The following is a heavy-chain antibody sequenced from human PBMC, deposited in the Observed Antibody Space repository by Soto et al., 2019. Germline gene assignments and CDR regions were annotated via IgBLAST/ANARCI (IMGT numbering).Heavy chain of an antibody. Sequence: SETLSLTCSVSGGSISSTPYYWGWIRQPPGKGLEWLGTIYYSGTTSYNPSLKSRVIISVDTSNNQFFLKLRSVTAADTAVYYCARHRQYYDTSGYQQRYFDYWGQGTQVTVSS. CDR3: ARHRQYYDTSGYQQRYFDY. J-gene: IGHJ4*02. D-gene: IGHD3-22*01. CDR2: IYYSGTT. CDR1: GGSISSTPYY. V-gene: IGHV4-39*01.